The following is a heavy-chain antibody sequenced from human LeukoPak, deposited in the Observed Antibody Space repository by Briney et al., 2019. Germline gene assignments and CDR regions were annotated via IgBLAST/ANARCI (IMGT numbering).Heavy chain of an antibody. V-gene: IGHV1-2*02. CDR3: ARDGGYYDSSGYWGPHDAFDI. J-gene: IGHJ3*02. CDR1: VYTFTGYY. D-gene: IGHD3-22*01. CDR2: INPNSDGT. Sequence: GASVKVSCKASVYTFTGYYMHWVRQAPGQGLEWMGWINPNSDGTNYAQKFQGRVTMTRDTSISTAYMELSRLRSDDTAVYYCARDGGYYDSSGYWGPHDAFDIWGRGTMVTVSS.